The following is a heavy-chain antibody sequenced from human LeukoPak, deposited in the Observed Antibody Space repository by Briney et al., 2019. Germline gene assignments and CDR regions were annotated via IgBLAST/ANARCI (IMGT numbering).Heavy chain of an antibody. CDR3: ARGAYGSFLYYYGMDV. Sequence: PSETLSLTCTVSGGSISGSSYFWGWIRQPPGQGLEWIGSIYYSGSTYYNPSLKSRVTISVDTSKNQFSLKLSSVTAADTAVYYCARGAYGSFLYYYGMDVWGQGTTVTVSS. J-gene: IGHJ6*02. V-gene: IGHV4-39*01. CDR1: GGSISGSSYF. D-gene: IGHD4-17*01. CDR2: IYYSGST.